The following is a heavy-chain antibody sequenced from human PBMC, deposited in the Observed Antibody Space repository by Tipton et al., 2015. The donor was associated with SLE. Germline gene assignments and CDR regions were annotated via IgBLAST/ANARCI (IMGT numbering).Heavy chain of an antibody. Sequence: SLRLSCVVSGFTFSRYWMSWVRQAPGKGLEWVANINQDGSEKYHVDSVKGRFTISRDNAKNSLDLQMNSLRVEDTAVYYCARDAGGLEDYMDVWGKGTTVTVS. V-gene: IGHV3-7*01. CDR2: INQDGSEK. CDR3: ARDAGGLEDYMDV. D-gene: IGHD3-10*01. CDR1: GFTFSRYW. J-gene: IGHJ6*03.